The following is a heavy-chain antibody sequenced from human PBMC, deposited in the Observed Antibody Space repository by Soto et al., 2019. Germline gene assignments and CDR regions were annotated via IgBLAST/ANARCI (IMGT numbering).Heavy chain of an antibody. CDR1: GYTVTSYG. J-gene: IGHJ4*02. CDR2: ISAYNGNT. Sequence: ASVKVSCKASGYTVTSYGISWVRQAPGQVLEWMGWISAYNGNTNYARKLQGRVTMTTDTSTSTAYMELRSLRSDDTAVYYCARDLMVRVSLWSGSFDYWGQGTLVTVSS. V-gene: IGHV1-18*04. D-gene: IGHD3-3*01. CDR3: ARDLMVRVSLWSGSFDY.